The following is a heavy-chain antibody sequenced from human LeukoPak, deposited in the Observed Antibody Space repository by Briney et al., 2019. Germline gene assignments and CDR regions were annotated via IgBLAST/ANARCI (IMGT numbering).Heavy chain of an antibody. D-gene: IGHD3-9*01. V-gene: IGHV3-23*01. Sequence: GASLRLSCAASGFTFSSYAMSWVRQAPGKGLEWVSAITGSGGITYYADSVKGRFTISRDNSKNTLYLQMNSLRAEDTAVYYCAKWGDYDVLTGYYDPDYWGQGTLVTVSS. CDR1: GFTFSSYA. J-gene: IGHJ4*02. CDR3: AKWGDYDVLTGYYDPDY. CDR2: ITGSGGIT.